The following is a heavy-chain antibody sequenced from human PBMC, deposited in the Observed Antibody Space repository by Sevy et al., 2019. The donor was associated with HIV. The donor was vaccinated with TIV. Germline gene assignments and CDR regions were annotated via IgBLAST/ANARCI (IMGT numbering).Heavy chain of an antibody. V-gene: IGHV3-48*01. CDR2: ISGTSQTI. CDR3: ARVPLYDDPWYCDH. J-gene: IGHJ4*02. CDR1: GFSFSTYS. D-gene: IGHD2-15*01. Sequence: GGSLRLSCGAAGFSFSTYSLNWVRQAPGKGLEWISYISGTSQTIYYADSVKGRFTISRDNAKNSLYLQMNSLGAEDTAISYCARVPLYDDPWYCDHWGQGSLVTVSS.